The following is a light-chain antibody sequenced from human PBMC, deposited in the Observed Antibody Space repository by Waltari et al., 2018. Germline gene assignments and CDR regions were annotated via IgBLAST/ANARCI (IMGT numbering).Light chain of an antibody. CDR1: SSNIGTGYD. Sequence: QSVLRQPLSLSEAPVQRVTIYCTGSSSNIGTGYDVHSYQQLPGTAPKLLIYGNSNRPSGVPDRFSGSKSGTSASLAITGLQAEDEADYYCQSYDSSLSGSVFGGGTKLTVL. CDR2: GNS. CDR3: QSYDSSLSGSV. J-gene: IGLJ2*01. V-gene: IGLV1-40*02.